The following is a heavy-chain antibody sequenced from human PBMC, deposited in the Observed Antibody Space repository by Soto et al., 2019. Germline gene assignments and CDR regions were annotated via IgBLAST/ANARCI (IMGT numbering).Heavy chain of an antibody. Sequence: GGSLRLSCAASEFTFSSYGMHWVRQAPGKGLEWVAVISYDGSNKYYADSVKGRFTISRDNSKNTLYLQMNSLRAEDTAVYYCAKDLNILTGYHYYYGMDVWGQGTTVTVSS. V-gene: IGHV3-30*18. J-gene: IGHJ6*02. CDR3: AKDLNILTGYHYYYGMDV. D-gene: IGHD3-9*01. CDR1: EFTFSSYG. CDR2: ISYDGSNK.